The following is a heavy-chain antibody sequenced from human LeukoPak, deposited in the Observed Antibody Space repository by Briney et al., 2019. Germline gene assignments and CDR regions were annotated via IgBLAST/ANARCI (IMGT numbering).Heavy chain of an antibody. CDR2: IIIIPDDATT. D-gene: IGHD3-10*01. CDR1: GFTASNAW. V-gene: IGHV3-15*01. J-gene: IGHJ4*02. CDR3: TSDGITMVRGVLD. Sequence: GGPLRLFCAASGFTASNAWISWVRLDPGKGLEWAGRIIIIPDDATTDYADPVNGRSTISRYDSKYTLYLQMNSLKPEDTAVYYCTSDGITMVRGVLDWGQGTLVTVSS.